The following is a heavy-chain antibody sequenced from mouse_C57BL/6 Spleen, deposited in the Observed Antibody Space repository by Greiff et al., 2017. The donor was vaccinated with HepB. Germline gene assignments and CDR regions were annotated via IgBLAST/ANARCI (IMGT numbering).Heavy chain of an antibody. CDR2: INPNNGGT. CDR1: GYTFTDYY. J-gene: IGHJ2*01. V-gene: IGHV1-26*01. CDR3: AIGRSTMVTNFDY. Sequence: EVQLQQSGPELVKPGASVKISCKASGYTFTDYYMNWVKQSHGKSLEWIGDINPNNGGTSYNQKFKGKATLTVDKSSSTSYMELRSLTSEDSAVYYFAIGRSTMVTNFDYWGQGTTLTVSS. D-gene: IGHD2-2*01.